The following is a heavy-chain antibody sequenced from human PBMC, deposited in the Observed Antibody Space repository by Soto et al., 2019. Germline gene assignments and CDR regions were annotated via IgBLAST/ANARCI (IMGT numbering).Heavy chain of an antibody. D-gene: IGHD4-17*01. J-gene: IGHJ3*02. V-gene: IGHV3-49*03. CDR1: GFTFGDYA. CDR3: TRDYGDYFLYAFDI. Sequence: SLRLSCTASGFTFGDYAMSWFRQAPGKGLEWVGFIRSKAYGGTTEYAASVKGRFTISRDDSKSIAYLQMNSLKTEDTAVYYCTRDYGDYFLYAFDIWGQGTMVTVSS. CDR2: IRSKAYGGTT.